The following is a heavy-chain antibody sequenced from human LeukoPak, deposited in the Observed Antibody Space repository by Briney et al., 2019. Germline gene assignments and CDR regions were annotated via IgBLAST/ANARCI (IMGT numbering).Heavy chain of an antibody. CDR3: ARAMRTESPLMDV. V-gene: IGHV3-66*01. D-gene: IGHD2-2*01. Sequence: GGSLRLSCAASGFTVSSNYMSWVRQAPGKGQEWVSVIYSGGSTYYADSVKGRFTISRDNSKNTLYLQMNSLRAEDTAVYYCARAMRTESPLMDVWGQGTTVTVSS. J-gene: IGHJ6*01. CDR1: GFTVSSNY. CDR2: IYSGGST.